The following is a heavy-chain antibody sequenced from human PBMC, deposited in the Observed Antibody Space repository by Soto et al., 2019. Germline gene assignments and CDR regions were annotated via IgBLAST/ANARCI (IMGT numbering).Heavy chain of an antibody. V-gene: IGHV4-30-4*01. J-gene: IGHJ2*01. CDR3: ARVRSIYWYFDL. Sequence: QVQLQESGPGLVKPSQTLSLICTVSGGSISSGDYYWSWIRQPPGRGLEWIGYIYYSGSTYYNPSLKSRVTISVDTSNTQFSLKLSSVTAADTAVYYCARVRSIYWYFDLWGRGTLVTVSS. CDR2: IYYSGST. CDR1: GGSISSGDYY.